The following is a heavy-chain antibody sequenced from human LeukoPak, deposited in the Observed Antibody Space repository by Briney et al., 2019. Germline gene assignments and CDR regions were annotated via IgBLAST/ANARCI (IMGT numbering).Heavy chain of an antibody. Sequence: SETLSLTCTVSGGSISSYYWSWIRQPPGKGLEWIGYIYYSGSTNYNPSLKSRVTISVDTSKNQFSLKLSSVTAADMAVYYCARDNVSGWYEAGAFDIWGQGTMVTVSS. CDR2: IYYSGST. J-gene: IGHJ3*02. CDR1: GGSISSYY. D-gene: IGHD6-19*01. V-gene: IGHV4-59*01. CDR3: ARDNVSGWYEAGAFDI.